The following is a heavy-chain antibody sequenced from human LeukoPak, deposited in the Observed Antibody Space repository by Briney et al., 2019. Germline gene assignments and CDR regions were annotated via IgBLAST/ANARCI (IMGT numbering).Heavy chain of an antibody. V-gene: IGHV4-31*03. D-gene: IGHD3-22*01. Sequence: SETLSLTCTVSGGSISSGGYYWSWIRQHPGKGLEWIGYIYYSGSTYYNPSLKSRVTISVDTSKNQFSLKLSSVTAADTAVYYCARGHYYDSSGYFPLDYWGQGTLVTVSS. CDR1: GGSISSGGYY. J-gene: IGHJ4*02. CDR2: IYYSGST. CDR3: ARGHYYDSSGYFPLDY.